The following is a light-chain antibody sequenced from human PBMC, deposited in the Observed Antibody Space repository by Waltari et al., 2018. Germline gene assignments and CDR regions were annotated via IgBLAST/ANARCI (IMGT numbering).Light chain of an antibody. CDR1: QNVISSY. CDR3: QQFGSTPAIT. Sequence: EIVLTQSPGTLSLSPGERATLSCRASQNVISSYLTWYQQKRGQAPRLLIYGASTRANGITDRFSGSGSGTEFTLTISRLEPEDFALYYCQQFGSTPAITFGQGTRLEIK. V-gene: IGKV3-20*01. J-gene: IGKJ5*01. CDR2: GAS.